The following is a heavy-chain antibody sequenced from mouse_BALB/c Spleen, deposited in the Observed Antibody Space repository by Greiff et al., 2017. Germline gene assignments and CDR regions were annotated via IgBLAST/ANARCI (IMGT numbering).Heavy chain of an antibody. CDR1: GFTFSSYG. Sequence: DVKLVESGGDLVKPGGSLKLSCAASGFTFSSYGMSWVRQTPDKRLEWVATISSGGSYTYYPDSVKGRFTISRDNAKNTLYLQMSSLKSEDTAMYYCARQRMDYDGRAWFAYWGQGTLVTVSA. CDR2: ISSGGSYT. D-gene: IGHD2-4*01. CDR3: ARQRMDYDGRAWFAY. J-gene: IGHJ3*01. V-gene: IGHV5-6*02.